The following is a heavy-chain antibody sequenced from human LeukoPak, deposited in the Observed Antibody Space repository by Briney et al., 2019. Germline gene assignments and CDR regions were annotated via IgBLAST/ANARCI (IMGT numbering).Heavy chain of an antibody. CDR1: GGSISSGSYY. CDR3: ARGSSSIAVAGRLYYFDY. Sequence: SETLSLTCTVSGGSISSGSYYWSWIRQPAGKGLEWIGRIYTSGSTNYNPSLKSRVTISVDTSKNQFSLKLSSVTAADTAVYYCARGSSSIAVAGRLYYFDYWGQGTLVTVSS. V-gene: IGHV4-61*02. J-gene: IGHJ4*02. CDR2: IYTSGST. D-gene: IGHD6-19*01.